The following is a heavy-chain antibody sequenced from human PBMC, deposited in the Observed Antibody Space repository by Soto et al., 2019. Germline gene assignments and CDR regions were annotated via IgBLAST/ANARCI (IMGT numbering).Heavy chain of an antibody. CDR2: ISSSSSTI. D-gene: IGHD3-3*01. CDR3: ARGNYDFWSGYYTTYYYYYYGMDV. V-gene: IGHV3-48*02. Sequence: GGSLRLSCAASGFTFSSYSMNWVRQAPGKGLEWVSYISSSSSTIYYADSVKGRFTISRDNAKNSLYLQMNSLRDEDTAVYYCARGNYDFWSGYYTTYYYYYYGMDVWGQGTTVTVS. CDR1: GFTFSSYS. J-gene: IGHJ6*02.